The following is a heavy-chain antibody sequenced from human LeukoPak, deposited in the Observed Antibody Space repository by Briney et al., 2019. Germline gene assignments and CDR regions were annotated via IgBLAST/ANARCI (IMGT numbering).Heavy chain of an antibody. D-gene: IGHD3-22*01. J-gene: IGHJ4*02. Sequence: SVKVSCKASGGTFSSYAISWVRQAPGQGLEWMGGIIPIFGTANYAQKFQGRVTITADESTSTAHMELSSLRSEDTAVYYCARGGHPYYYDSSGYFDYWGQGTLVTVSS. CDR2: IIPIFGTA. V-gene: IGHV1-69*13. CDR1: GGTFSSYA. CDR3: ARGGHPYYYDSSGYFDY.